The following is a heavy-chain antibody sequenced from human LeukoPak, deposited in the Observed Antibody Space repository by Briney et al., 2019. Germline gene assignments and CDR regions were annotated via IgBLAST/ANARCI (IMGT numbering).Heavy chain of an antibody. CDR3: ARRRGIVGATLFDY. CDR1: GGSISSSSYY. CDR2: IYYSGST. D-gene: IGHD1-26*01. Sequence: SETLSLTCSVSGGSISSSSYYWGWIRQPPGKGLEWIGSIYYSGSTYYNPSLKSRATMSVDTSKNQFSLKLSSVTAADTALYYCARRRGIVGATLFDYWGQGTLVTVSS. J-gene: IGHJ4*02. V-gene: IGHV4-39*01.